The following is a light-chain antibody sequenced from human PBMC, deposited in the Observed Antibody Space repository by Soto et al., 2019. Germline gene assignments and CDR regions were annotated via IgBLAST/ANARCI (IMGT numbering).Light chain of an antibody. Sequence: EIVMTQSPPTLSVSPGERATLSCRASQSVGSKLAWYQQRPGQAPRLLIYDASNRATGIPARFSGSGSGTEVSLHISSLQSEDFAVYSCQQYGDWPGAFGGGTKVEIK. J-gene: IGKJ4*01. V-gene: IGKV3D-15*01. CDR3: QQYGDWPGA. CDR2: DAS. CDR1: QSVGSK.